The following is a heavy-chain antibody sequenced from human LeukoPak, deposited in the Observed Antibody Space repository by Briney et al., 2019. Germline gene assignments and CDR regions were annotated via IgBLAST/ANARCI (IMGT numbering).Heavy chain of an antibody. CDR1: GGSFSGYY. V-gene: IGHV4-34*01. Sequence: SETLSLTCTVYGGSFSGYYWSWIRQPSGQGLEWVGKINHSGSTNYNPSLKSRVTISVDTSKNQFSLKLSSVTAADTAVYYCARLYGSGSYYNYWGQGTLVTVSS. CDR3: ARLYGSGSYYNY. J-gene: IGHJ4*02. D-gene: IGHD3-10*01. CDR2: INHSGST.